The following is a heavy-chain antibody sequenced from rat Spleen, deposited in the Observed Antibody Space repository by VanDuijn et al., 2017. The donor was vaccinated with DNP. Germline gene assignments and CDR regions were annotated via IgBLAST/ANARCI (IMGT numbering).Heavy chain of an antibody. CDR2: VMYEESRT. V-gene: IGHV5S10*01. D-gene: IGHD1-3*01. Sequence: EVQLVESGGGLVQPGRSLKLSCAASGFTFSDYNMAWVRQAPKKGLEWVATVMYEESRTYYRDSVKGRFTISRDNAKSTLYLQMDSLRSEDTATYYCARDDYGSSGAMDAWGQGTSVTVSS. J-gene: IGHJ4*01. CDR1: GFTFSDYN. CDR3: ARDDYGSSGAMDA.